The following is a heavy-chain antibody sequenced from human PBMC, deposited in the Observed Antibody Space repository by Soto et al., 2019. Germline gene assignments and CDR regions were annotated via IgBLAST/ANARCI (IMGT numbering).Heavy chain of an antibody. Sequence: GGSLRLSCAASGFTFSGFTMNWVRQAPGRGLEWISYISRGGETIYYADSVKGRFTISRDNAGNSLYLQMNSLRDEDTAVYYCARGILDWKGGYYFDYWGQGTLVTVS. J-gene: IGHJ4*02. CDR2: ISRGGETI. V-gene: IGHV3-48*02. CDR1: GFTFSGFT. D-gene: IGHD2-8*02. CDR3: ARGILDWKGGYYFDY.